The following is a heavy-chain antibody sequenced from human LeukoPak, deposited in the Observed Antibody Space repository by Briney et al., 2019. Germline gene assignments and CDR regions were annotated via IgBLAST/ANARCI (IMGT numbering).Heavy chain of an antibody. CDR2: ISGSGGST. Sequence: GGSLRLSCAASGFTFSSYAMSWVRQAPGKGLEWVSAISGSGGSTYYAVSVKGRFTISRDNSKNTLYLQMNSLRAEDTAVYYCAKPLYYDSSGRSFFWYFDLWGRGTLDTVSS. J-gene: IGHJ2*01. D-gene: IGHD3-22*01. CDR3: AKPLYYDSSGRSFFWYFDL. V-gene: IGHV3-23*01. CDR1: GFTFSSYA.